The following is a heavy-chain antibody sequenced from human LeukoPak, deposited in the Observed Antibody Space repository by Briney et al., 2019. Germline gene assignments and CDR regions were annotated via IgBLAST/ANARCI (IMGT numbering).Heavy chain of an antibody. V-gene: IGHV1-69*05. CDR3: AREVLSAAHLRFGEDYYYMDV. J-gene: IGHJ6*03. Sequence: SVKVSCKASGGTFSSYAISWVRQAPGQGVEWMGGIIPIFGTANYAQKFQSRVTITTDESTSTAYMELSSLRSEDTAVYYCAREVLSAAHLRFGEDYYYMDVWGKGTTVTVSS. CDR2: IIPIFGTA. D-gene: IGHD3-3*01. CDR1: GGTFSSYA.